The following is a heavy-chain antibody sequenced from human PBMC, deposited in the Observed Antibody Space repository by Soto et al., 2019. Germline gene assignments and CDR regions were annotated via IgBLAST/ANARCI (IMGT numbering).Heavy chain of an antibody. V-gene: IGHV4-34*01. D-gene: IGHD3-3*01. Sequence: SETLSLTCAVYGGSVNGYYWNWIRQPPGKGLEWIGEINHTGGTHYNPSLKSRVTMSVDTSKNQFSLRLSSVTAADTAIYYCATRITVFGLLIPPFDPWGQGTQVIVSS. CDR2: INHTGGT. CDR1: GGSVNGYY. J-gene: IGHJ5*02. CDR3: ATRITVFGLLIPPFDP.